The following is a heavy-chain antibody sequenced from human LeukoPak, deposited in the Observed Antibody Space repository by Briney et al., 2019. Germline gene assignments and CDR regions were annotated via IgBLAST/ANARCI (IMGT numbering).Heavy chain of an antibody. CDR2: IQYDGTNK. CDR3: AKGGGIWFGESYYFDY. J-gene: IGHJ4*02. D-gene: IGHD3-10*01. V-gene: IGHV3-30*02. CDR1: GFTFSSYG. Sequence: GGSLRLSCAASGFTFSSYGMHWVRQAPGKGLEGVTFIQYDGTNKYYADSVKGRFTISRDNSKNTLYLQMNSLRAEDTAVYYCAKGGGIWFGESYYFDYWGQGTLVTVSS.